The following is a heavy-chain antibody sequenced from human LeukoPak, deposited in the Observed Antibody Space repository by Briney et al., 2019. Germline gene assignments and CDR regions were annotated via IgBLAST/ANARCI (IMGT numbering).Heavy chain of an antibody. Sequence: SETLSLTCTVSGGSISSSSYYWGWIRQPPGKGLEWVGYIYYSGSTYYNPSLKSRVTISVDTSKNQFSLKLSSVTAADTAVYYCARQGVVSIPYYYYYMDVWGKGTTVTVSS. CDR2: IYYSGST. CDR1: GGSISSSSYY. J-gene: IGHJ6*03. V-gene: IGHV4-39*01. D-gene: IGHD3-3*01. CDR3: ARQGVVSIPYYYYYMDV.